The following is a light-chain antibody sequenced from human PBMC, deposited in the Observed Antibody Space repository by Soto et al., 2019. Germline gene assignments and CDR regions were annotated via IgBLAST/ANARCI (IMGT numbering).Light chain of an antibody. V-gene: IGKV1-5*03. CDR3: QQYNNYPKT. J-gene: IGKJ2*01. CDR1: QSISSW. Sequence: DIQMTQSPSTLSASVGDSITITCRASQSISSWLAWYQQKPGKAPNLLIYKGSILETGVSSRFSGSGSGINFTLTISSLQPDDCATYYCQQYNNYPKTFGQGTKLEI. CDR2: KGS.